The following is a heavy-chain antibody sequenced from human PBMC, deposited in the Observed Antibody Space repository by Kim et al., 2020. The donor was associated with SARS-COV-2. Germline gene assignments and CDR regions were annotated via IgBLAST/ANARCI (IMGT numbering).Heavy chain of an antibody. V-gene: IGHV4-59*01. CDR1: GGSISSYY. CDR2: IYYSGST. J-gene: IGHJ4*02. Sequence: SETLSLTCTVSGGSISSYYWSWIRQPPGNGLEWIGSIYYSGSTNHNPSLKSRVTISVDTSKNQFSLKLSSVTAAETAVYYCASGGYSYGQFDYWGQGTLGTVSS. D-gene: IGHD5-18*01. CDR3: ASGGYSYGQFDY.